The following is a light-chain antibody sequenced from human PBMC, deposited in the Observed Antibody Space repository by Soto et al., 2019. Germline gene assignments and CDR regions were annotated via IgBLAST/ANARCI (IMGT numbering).Light chain of an antibody. CDR1: TGDVTNGRW. CDR2: DTS. V-gene: IGLV7-46*01. CDR3: LLFYDGVAV. J-gene: IGLJ7*01. Sequence: QSVVTQEPSLTVSPGGTVTLTCGSSTGDVTNGRWPYWFQQRPGQVPRTLIHDTSNKHSWTPARFSGSLLGGKAALTLSGAQPEDGAAYYCLLFYDGVAVLGGGTQLTVL.